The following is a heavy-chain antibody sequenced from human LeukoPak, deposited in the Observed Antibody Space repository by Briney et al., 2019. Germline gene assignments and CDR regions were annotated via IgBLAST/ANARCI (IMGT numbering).Heavy chain of an antibody. D-gene: IGHD3-22*01. V-gene: IGHV1-2*02. J-gene: IGHJ4*02. CDR2: SDPKSGAT. Sequence: GASVKVSCKTSGYTFTSYYIHWLRQAPGQRFEWMGWSDPKSGATKYEHFQGRVTMTRDTSISTAYMDLSRLTSDDTAVYYCARGNFYDNKGYSPELRYWGQGTLVTVSS. CDR3: ARGNFYDNKGYSPELRY. CDR1: GYTFTSYY.